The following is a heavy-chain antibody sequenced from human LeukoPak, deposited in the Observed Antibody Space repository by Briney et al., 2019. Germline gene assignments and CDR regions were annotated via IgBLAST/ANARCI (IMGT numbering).Heavy chain of an antibody. Sequence: GGSLRLSCAASGFTFSSYGMHWVRQAPGKGLERVAFIRYDGSNKYYADSVKGRFTISGDNSKNTLYLQMNSLRAEDTAVYYCAKDPGLLWFGEYYFDYWGQGTLVTVSS. CDR2: IRYDGSNK. CDR1: GFTFSSYG. CDR3: AKDPGLLWFGEYYFDY. D-gene: IGHD3-10*01. V-gene: IGHV3-30*02. J-gene: IGHJ4*02.